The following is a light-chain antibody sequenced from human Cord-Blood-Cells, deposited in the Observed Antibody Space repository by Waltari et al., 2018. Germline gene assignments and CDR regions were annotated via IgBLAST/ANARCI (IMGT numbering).Light chain of an antibody. CDR1: SSDVGSYNL. Sequence: QSALTQPASVSGSPGQSITTSCTGTSSDVGSYNLVSWYQQHPGKAPKLMIYEGSKRPSGVSNRLSGSKSGNTASLTISGLQAEDEADYYCCSYAGSSTWVFGGGTKLTVL. V-gene: IGLV2-23*01. J-gene: IGLJ3*02. CDR3: CSYAGSSTWV. CDR2: EGS.